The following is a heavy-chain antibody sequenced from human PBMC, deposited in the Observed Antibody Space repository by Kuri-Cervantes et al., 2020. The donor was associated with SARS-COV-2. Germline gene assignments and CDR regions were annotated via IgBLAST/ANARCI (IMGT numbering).Heavy chain of an antibody. Sequence: GGSLRLSCAASGFTFSSYAMSWVRQAPGKGLEWVSAISGSGGSTYYADSVKGRFTNSRDNSKNTLYLQMNSLRAEDTAVYYCARDLGTVTVFDYWGQGTLVTVSS. CDR1: GFTFSSYA. CDR3: ARDLGTVTVFDY. CDR2: ISGSGGST. V-gene: IGHV3-23*01. D-gene: IGHD4-17*01. J-gene: IGHJ4*02.